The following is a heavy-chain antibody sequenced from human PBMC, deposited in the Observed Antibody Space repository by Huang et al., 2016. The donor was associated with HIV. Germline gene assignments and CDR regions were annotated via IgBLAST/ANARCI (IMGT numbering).Heavy chain of an antibody. Sequence: QVLLQQWGAGVLKPSETLSCTCGVSGGPFNGFWWSWIRQPPGKGLEWIGEINYSGNTNYNPPVTRGVTMSVDTSKRQFSRSLKSVTAADTAVYYCARARLLLPFDYWGQGALVAVSS. V-gene: IGHV4-34*02. CDR1: GGPFNGFW. D-gene: IGHD2-15*01. CDR3: ARARLLLPFDY. J-gene: IGHJ4*02. CDR2: INYSGNT.